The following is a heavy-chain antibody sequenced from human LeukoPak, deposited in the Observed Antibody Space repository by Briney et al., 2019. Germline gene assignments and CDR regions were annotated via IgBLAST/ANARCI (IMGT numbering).Heavy chain of an antibody. Sequence: ASVKVPCKASGYTFTNYDINWVRQATGQGLEWMGWMNPNSGNTGYAQKFQGRVTMTRNTSISTAYMDLSSLKSEDTAVYYCAKSVGPGGSSYHWFDPWGQGTLVTVSS. J-gene: IGHJ5*02. CDR1: GYTFTNYD. CDR3: AKSVGPGGSSYHWFDP. V-gene: IGHV1-8*01. CDR2: MNPNSGNT. D-gene: IGHD1-26*01.